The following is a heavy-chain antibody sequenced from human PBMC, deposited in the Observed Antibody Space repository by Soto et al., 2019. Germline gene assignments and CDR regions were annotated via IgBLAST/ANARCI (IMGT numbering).Heavy chain of an antibody. CDR1: GFTFSSYS. CDR2: ISSSSSYI. D-gene: IGHD3-22*01. V-gene: IGHV3-21*01. J-gene: IGHJ4*02. Sequence: GGSLRLSCADSGFTFSSYSMNWVRHAPGKGLEWVSSISSSSSYIYYADSVKGRFTISRDNAKNSLYLQMNSLRAEDTAVYYCARERTYYYDSSGYPDFDYWGQGTLVTVSS. CDR3: ARERTYYYDSSGYPDFDY.